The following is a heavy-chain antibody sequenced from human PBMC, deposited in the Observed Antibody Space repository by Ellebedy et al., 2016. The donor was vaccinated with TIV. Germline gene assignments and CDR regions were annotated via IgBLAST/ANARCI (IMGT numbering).Heavy chain of an antibody. CDR3: YGRGDFDY. V-gene: IGHV3-7*01. D-gene: IGHD4-17*01. CDR2: INLIGSDI. J-gene: IGHJ4*02. CDR1: GFNFGSYW. Sequence: GGSLRLXXAASGFNFGSYWMSWDRQPPGGGLEWVANINLIGSDIYYVDSVKGRFTIFRDNAKSSLYLQMSSLRAEDTAIYYCYGRGDFDYWGQGTLVTVSS.